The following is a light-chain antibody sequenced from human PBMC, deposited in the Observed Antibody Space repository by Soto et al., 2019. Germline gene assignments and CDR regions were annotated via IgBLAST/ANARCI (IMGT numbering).Light chain of an antibody. Sequence: DIQMTQSPSSLSASIGDRVTITCPASQDSTQYLRWYQQKPGRAPKLLIYGASNLETGVPSRISGSGYGTDLTFTTSRLQPETIAPYYCQHYDNIPPFTFGPGTKVVIK. J-gene: IGKJ3*01. CDR3: QHYDNIPPFT. CDR1: QDSTQY. CDR2: GAS. V-gene: IGKV1-33*01.